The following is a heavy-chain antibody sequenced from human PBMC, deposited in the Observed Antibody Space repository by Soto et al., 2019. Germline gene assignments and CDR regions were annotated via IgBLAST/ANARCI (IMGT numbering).Heavy chain of an antibody. D-gene: IGHD6-6*01. V-gene: IGHV1-2*02. CDR2: INPNSGGT. CDR1: GYTFTAFY. CDR3: AKGRYSSSPYFDY. J-gene: IGHJ4*02. Sequence: QVQLVQSGAEVKKPGASVKVSCEASGYTFTAFYIHWVRQAPGQGLEWMGWINPNSGGTNYAQKFQGRVTITADESTSTAYMELSSLRSEDTAVYYCAKGRYSSSPYFDYWGQGTLVTVSS.